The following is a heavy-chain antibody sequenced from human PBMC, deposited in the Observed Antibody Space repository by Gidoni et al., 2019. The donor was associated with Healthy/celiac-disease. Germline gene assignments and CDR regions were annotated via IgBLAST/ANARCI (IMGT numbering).Heavy chain of an antibody. CDR1: GFTFSSYA. Sequence: EVQLLESGGGLVQPGGSLRLSCAASGFTFSSYAMSWVRPAPGKGLEWVSAISVSGGSTYYADSVKGRFTISRDNSKNTLYLQMNSLRAEDTAVYYCAKGLIPAIAAAVTDAFDIWGQGTMVTVSS. D-gene: IGHD6-13*01. J-gene: IGHJ3*02. CDR3: AKGLIPAIAAAVTDAFDI. V-gene: IGHV3-23*01. CDR2: ISVSGGST.